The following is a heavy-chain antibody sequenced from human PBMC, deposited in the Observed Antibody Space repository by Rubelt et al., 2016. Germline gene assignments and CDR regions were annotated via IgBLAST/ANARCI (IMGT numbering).Heavy chain of an antibody. CDR1: GGSFSGYY. CDR2: INHSGSS. V-gene: IGHV4-34*01. J-gene: IGHJ4*02. CDR3: ARRGFRRPDYYPLEY. Sequence: QVQLQQWGAGLLKPSETLSLTCAVYGGSFSGYYWTWIRQTPGKGLEWIGEINHSGSSNYNPSLMSRVTISVDTSKNQFSLQLKSVTAADTAVYYCARRGFRRPDYYPLEYWGQGALVTVSS. D-gene: IGHD1-26*01.